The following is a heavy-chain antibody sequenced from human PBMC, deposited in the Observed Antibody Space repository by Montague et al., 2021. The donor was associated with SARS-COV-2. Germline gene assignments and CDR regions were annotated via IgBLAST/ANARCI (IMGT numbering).Heavy chain of an antibody. CDR3: AKETAAIGNPLFDS. Sequence: SLRLSCAASGFTFSSYAMSWVRQAPGKGLEWVSGIVNNGRKSFYADSVKGRFVISRDNSDKMVYLQLNSLRAEDTAIHYCAKETAAIGNPLFDSWGQGTL. J-gene: IGHJ4*02. V-gene: IGHV3-23*01. CDR1: GFTFSSYA. D-gene: IGHD4-23*01. CDR2: IVNNGRKS.